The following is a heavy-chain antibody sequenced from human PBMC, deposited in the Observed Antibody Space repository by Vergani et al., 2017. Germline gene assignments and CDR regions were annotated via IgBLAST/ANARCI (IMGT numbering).Heavy chain of an antibody. CDR3: VEGVIGFGSYFFDS. CDR2: ISGPGLST. Sequence: EVHLLESGGGLVQSGGSLRLSCAASGFTFSNSAVSWVRQAPGRGLAWVSSISGPGLSTYYADSVKGRFSISRDNSKNTVFLQMHSLRAEDTAIYYCVEGVIGFGSYFFDSWGHGILVTVSS. V-gene: IGHV3-23*01. J-gene: IGHJ4*01. D-gene: IGHD2/OR15-2a*01. CDR1: GFTFSNSA.